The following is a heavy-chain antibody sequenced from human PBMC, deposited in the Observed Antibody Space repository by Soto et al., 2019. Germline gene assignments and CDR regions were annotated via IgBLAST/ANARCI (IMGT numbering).Heavy chain of an antibody. CDR1: GFTFSSYS. J-gene: IGHJ6*03. V-gene: IGHV3-48*01. CDR3: ARALEPSIRYYYYYMDV. CDR2: ISSSSSTI. Sequence: GGSLRLSCAASGFTFSSYSMNWVRQAPGKGLEWVSYISSSSSTIYYADSVKGRFTISRDNAKNSLYLQMNSLRAEDTAVYYCARALEPSIRYYYYYMDVWGKGTTVTVSS.